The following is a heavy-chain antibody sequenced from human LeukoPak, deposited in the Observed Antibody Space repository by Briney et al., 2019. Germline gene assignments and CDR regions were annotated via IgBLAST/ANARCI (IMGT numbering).Heavy chain of an antibody. V-gene: IGHV4-34*01. CDR3: AARGSLWSGYLRGKYYFDY. CDR1: GGSFSGYY. CDR2: INHSGST. Sequence: PSETLSLTCAVYGGSFSGYYWSWIRQPPGKGLEWIGEINHSGSTNYNPSLKSRVTISVDTSKNQFSLKLSSVTAADTAVYYCAARGSLWSGYLRGKYYFDYWGQGTLVTVSS. J-gene: IGHJ4*02. D-gene: IGHD3-3*01.